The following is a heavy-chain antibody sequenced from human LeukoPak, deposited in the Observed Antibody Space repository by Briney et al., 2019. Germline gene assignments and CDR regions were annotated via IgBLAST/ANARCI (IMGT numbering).Heavy chain of an antibody. V-gene: IGHV1-69*04. J-gene: IGHJ4*02. CDR2: IITILGIA. CDR3: ASKERPYYGSGSNDY. Sequence: SVTVSFTSSGCTFSSYAISWVRQPPAPGLEWMGMIITILGIANYAQKFQGRVTITADKSTSTAYMELSSLRCEDTAVEYCASKERPYYGSGSNDYWGEGTLVTVSP. D-gene: IGHD3-10*01. CDR1: GCTFSSYA.